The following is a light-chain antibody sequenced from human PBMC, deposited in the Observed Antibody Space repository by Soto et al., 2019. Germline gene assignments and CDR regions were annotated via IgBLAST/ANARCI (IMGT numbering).Light chain of an antibody. Sequence: QSVLTQPASVSGSPGQSITISCTGTSSDIGAYNFVSWYQYHPGKAPKLIISGVTNRPSGVSDHFSGSKSGNTASLTISGLQAEDEADYYCTSYTRDNIFVFGGGTKLTVL. V-gene: IGLV2-14*01. CDR2: GVT. CDR3: TSYTRDNIFV. CDR1: SSDIGAYNF. J-gene: IGLJ2*01.